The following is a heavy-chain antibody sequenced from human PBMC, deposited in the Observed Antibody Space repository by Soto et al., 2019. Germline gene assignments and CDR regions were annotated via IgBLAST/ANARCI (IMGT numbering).Heavy chain of an antibody. CDR2: IYPGDSDT. Sequence: GEALKISCNAYGYSFTHKWIGWVGQMPGKGLEWMGVIYPGDSDTKYSPSFQGHVTISVDKSIRTSFLQQRNLKASPSPVYSCVGGGRSGWFDYF. J-gene: IGHJ4*01. V-gene: IGHV5-51*01. CDR3: VGGGRSGWFDYF. D-gene: IGHD6-19*01. CDR1: GYSFTHKW.